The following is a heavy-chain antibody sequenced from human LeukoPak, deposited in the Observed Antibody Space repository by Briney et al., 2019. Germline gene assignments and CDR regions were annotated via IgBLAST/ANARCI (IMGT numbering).Heavy chain of an antibody. CDR1: GGSFSGYY. V-gene: IGHV4-34*01. D-gene: IGHD3-3*01. CDR2: INHSGST. J-gene: IGHJ4*02. Sequence: PSETLSLTCAVYGGSFSGYYWSWIRQPPGKGLEWIGEINHSGSTNYNPSLRSRVTISVDTSKNQFSLKLSSVTAADTAVYYCARGLHDFWSGYPPYFDYWGQGTLVTVSS. CDR3: ARGLHDFWSGYPPYFDY.